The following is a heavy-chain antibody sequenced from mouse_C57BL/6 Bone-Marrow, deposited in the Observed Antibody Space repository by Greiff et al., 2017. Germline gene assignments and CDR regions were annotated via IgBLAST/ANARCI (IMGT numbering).Heavy chain of an antibody. D-gene: IGHD1-1*01. J-gene: IGHJ1*03. CDR2: IWSGGST. CDR3: ARNSLFTTVVASPYWYFDV. CDR1: GFSLTSYG. Sequence: QVQLQQSGPGLVQPSQSLSITCTVSGFSLTSYGVHWVRQSPGKGLEWLGVIWSGGSTDYNAAFISRLSISKDNSKSQVFFKMNSLQADDTAIYYCARNSLFTTVVASPYWYFDVWGTGTTVTVSS. V-gene: IGHV2-2*01.